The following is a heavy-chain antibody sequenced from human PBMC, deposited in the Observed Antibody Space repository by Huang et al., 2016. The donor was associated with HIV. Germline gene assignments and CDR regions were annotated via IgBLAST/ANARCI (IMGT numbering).Heavy chain of an antibody. CDR3: ASGQRMRESDIVATIPVS. CDR2: INPGKGNT. J-gene: IGHJ5*02. V-gene: IGHV1-3*01. D-gene: IGHD5-12*01. Sequence: QVHLVQSGPEVKKPGASVKVSCKASGYNFTSRGLHWVGQAPGQRREWRGYINPGKGNTKYAPKFQDRVTLTRDISANTAYMQLSRLTSEDTAVYYCASGQRMRESDIVATIPVSWGQGALVTVSS. CDR1: GYNFTSRG.